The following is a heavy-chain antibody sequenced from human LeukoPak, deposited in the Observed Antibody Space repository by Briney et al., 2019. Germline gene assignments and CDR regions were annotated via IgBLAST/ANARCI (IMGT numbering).Heavy chain of an antibody. CDR2: ISAYNGNT. Sequence: GASVKVSCKASGGTFSSYAISWVRQAPGQGLEWMGWISAYNGNTNYAQKLQGRVTMTTDTSTSTAYMELRSLRSDDTAVYYCARDRVPAATGPKINWFDPWGQGTLVTVSS. V-gene: IGHV1-18*01. CDR3: ARDRVPAATGPKINWFDP. J-gene: IGHJ5*02. D-gene: IGHD2-2*01. CDR1: GGTFSSYA.